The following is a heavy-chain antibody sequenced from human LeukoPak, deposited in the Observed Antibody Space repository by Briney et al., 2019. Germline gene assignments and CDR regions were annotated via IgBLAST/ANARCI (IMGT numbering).Heavy chain of an antibody. V-gene: IGHV4-39*07. CDR2: VYYSGTT. CDR3: ARGTLYSGWSYYFDY. D-gene: IGHD6-19*01. J-gene: IGHJ4*02. CDR1: GGSISLSYYY. Sequence: PSETLSLTCSVSGGSISLSYYYWGWIRQPPGKALEWIGSVYYSGTTSYNPSLKSRVTISVDMSKNHFSLRLSSVTAADTAMYNCARGTLYSGWSYYFDYWGQGTLVTVSS.